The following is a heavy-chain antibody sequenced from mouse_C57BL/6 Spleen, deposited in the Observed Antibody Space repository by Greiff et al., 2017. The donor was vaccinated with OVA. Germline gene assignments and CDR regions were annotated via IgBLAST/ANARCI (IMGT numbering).Heavy chain of an antibody. Sequence: EVQLQQSGPVLVKPGASVKMSCKASGYTFTDYYMNWVKQSHGKSLEWIGVINPYNGGTSYNQKFKGKATLTVDKSSSTSYMELNSLTSEDSAVYYCARYGYYGSSYGYFDVGGTGTTVTVSS. CDR1: GYTFTDYY. D-gene: IGHD1-1*01. J-gene: IGHJ1*03. V-gene: IGHV1-19*01. CDR3: ARYGYYGSSYGYFDV. CDR2: INPYNGGT.